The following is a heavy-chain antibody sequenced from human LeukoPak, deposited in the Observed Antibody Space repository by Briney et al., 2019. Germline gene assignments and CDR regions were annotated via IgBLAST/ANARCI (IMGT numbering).Heavy chain of an antibody. D-gene: IGHD2-15*01. Sequence: PSETLSLTCTVSGGSISSGDYYWSWIRQPAGKGLEWIGRIYTSGSTNYNPSLKSRVTMSVDTSKNQFSLKLSSVTAADTAVYYCARMVDPLGYMDVWGKGTTVTVSS. V-gene: IGHV4-61*02. CDR1: GGSISSGDYY. J-gene: IGHJ6*03. CDR2: IYTSGST. CDR3: ARMVDPLGYMDV.